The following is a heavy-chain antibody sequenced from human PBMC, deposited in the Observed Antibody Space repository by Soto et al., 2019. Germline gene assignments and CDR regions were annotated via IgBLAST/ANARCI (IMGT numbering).Heavy chain of an antibody. D-gene: IGHD2-2*01. V-gene: IGHV1-69*12. CDR3: ARSRMATRYYYYYYGMDV. J-gene: IGHJ6*02. CDR1: GRTFSSYA. Sequence: QVQLVQSGAEVKKPGSSVKVSCKASGRTFSSYAISWVRQAPGQGLEWMGGIVPIFGTANYAQKFQGRVTLTADESTSTAYTELSSLRSEDTAVYYCARSRMATRYYYYYYGMDVWGQGTTVTVSS. CDR2: IVPIFGTA.